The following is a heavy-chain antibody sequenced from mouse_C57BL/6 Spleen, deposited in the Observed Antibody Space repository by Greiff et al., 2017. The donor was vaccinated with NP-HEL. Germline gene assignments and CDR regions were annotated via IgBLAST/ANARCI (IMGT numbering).Heavy chain of an antibody. CDR2: IYPGDGDT. J-gene: IGHJ3*01. CDR3: ARSYYGYEAAY. V-gene: IGHV1-82*01. CDR1: GYAFSSSW. D-gene: IGHD2-2*01. Sequence: QVQLKQSGPELVKPGASVKISCKASGYAFSSSWMNWVKQRPGKGLEWIGRIYPGDGDTNYNGKFKGKATLTADKSSSTAYMQLSSLTSEDSAVYFWARSYYGYEAAYWGQGTLVTVSA.